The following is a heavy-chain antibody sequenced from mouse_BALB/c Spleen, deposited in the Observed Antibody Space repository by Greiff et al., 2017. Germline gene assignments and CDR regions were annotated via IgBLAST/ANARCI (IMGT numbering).Heavy chain of an antibody. D-gene: IGHD2-3*01. J-gene: IGHJ2*01. CDR2: IYPYNGGT. CDR1: GYTFTDYN. Sequence: EVQLQQSGAELVRPGASVTLSCKASGYTFTDYNMHWVQQSHGKSLEWIGYIYPYNGGTGYNQKFKSKATLTVDNSSTTAYMELRSLTAEDAAVYYGAREGGYYDFDYWGQGTTLTVSS. V-gene: IGHV1S29*02. CDR3: AREGGYYDFDY.